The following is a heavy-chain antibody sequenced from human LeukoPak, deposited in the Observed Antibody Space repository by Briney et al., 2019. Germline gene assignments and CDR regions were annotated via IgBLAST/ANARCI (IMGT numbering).Heavy chain of an antibody. Sequence: SVKVSCKASGGTFSSYAISWVRPAPGQGLEWMGGIIPIFGTANYAQKFQGRVTITADESTSTAYMELSSLRSEDTAVYYCARENWNDLRIDYWGQGTLVTVSS. V-gene: IGHV1-69*13. CDR2: IIPIFGTA. J-gene: IGHJ4*02. CDR1: GGTFSSYA. CDR3: ARENWNDLRIDY. D-gene: IGHD1-1*01.